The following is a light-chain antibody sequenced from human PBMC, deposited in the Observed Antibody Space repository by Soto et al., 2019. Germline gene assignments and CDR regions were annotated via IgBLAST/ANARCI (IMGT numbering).Light chain of an antibody. V-gene: IGLV2-14*01. CDR3: SSYTSSSTLV. CDR2: EVS. CDR1: SSDVGGYNY. J-gene: IGLJ2*01. Sequence: QSALTQPASVSGSPGQSITISCTGTSSDVGGYNYVSWYQQHPGKAPKLMICEVSNRPSGVSNRFSGSKSGNTASLTISRLQAEDEDDYYCSSYTSSSTLVFGGGTQLTVL.